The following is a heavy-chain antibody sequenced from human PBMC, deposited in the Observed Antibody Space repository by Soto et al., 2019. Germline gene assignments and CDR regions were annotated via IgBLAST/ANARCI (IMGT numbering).Heavy chain of an antibody. CDR2: ILCLNDRK. J-gene: IGHJ4*02. CDR3: SRGRRTCTEKTCYTDFDF. Sequence: QVHLVQSGAEVKTPGASVTISCKASGYTFSDYGIHWIRQAPGQRPEWLGWILCLNDRKEYSQKFHGRISLTRETSASTAYMGLGRLRSEDTAVYYCSRGRRTCTEKTCYTDFDFWGQGSLVSVSS. V-gene: IGHV1-3*01. D-gene: IGHD2-2*02. CDR1: GYTFSDYG.